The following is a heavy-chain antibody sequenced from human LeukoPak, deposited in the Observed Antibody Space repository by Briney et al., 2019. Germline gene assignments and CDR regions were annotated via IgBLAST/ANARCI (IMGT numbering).Heavy chain of an antibody. Sequence: ASVKVSCKASGYTFTSYYMHCVRQAPGQGLEWMGIINPSGGSTSYAQKFQGRVTMTRDTSTSTVYMELSSLRSEDTTVYYCARDALYSSGWYYFDYWGQGTLVTVSS. J-gene: IGHJ4*02. CDR1: GYTFTSYY. V-gene: IGHV1-46*01. CDR3: ARDALYSSGWYYFDY. CDR2: INPSGGST. D-gene: IGHD6-19*01.